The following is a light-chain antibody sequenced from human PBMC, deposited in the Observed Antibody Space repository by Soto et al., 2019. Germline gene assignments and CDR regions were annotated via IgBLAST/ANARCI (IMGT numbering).Light chain of an antibody. CDR1: QGINNY. CDR2: DAS. CDR3: QKYNSAPFT. J-gene: IGKJ3*01. Sequence: DIQMTQSPSSLSASVGDRVTITCRASQGINNYLAWYQQRPGKGPKLLIYDASTLQSGVPSRFSGSGSGTDFTLTISSLRPDDVATYYCQKYNSAPFTFGPGTKVDFK. V-gene: IGKV1-27*01.